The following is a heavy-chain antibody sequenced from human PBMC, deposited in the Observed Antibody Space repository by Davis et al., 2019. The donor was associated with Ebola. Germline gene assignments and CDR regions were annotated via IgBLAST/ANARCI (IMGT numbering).Heavy chain of an antibody. Sequence: SETLSLTCAVYGGSFSGYYWSWIRQPPGKGLEWIGYIYHSGSTNYNPSLKSRVTISVDTSKNQFSLKLSSVTAADTAVYYCARQAGWFDPWGQGTLVTVSS. CDR3: ARQAGWFDP. J-gene: IGHJ5*02. V-gene: IGHV4-59*08. D-gene: IGHD6-13*01. CDR2: IYHSGST. CDR1: GGSFSGYY.